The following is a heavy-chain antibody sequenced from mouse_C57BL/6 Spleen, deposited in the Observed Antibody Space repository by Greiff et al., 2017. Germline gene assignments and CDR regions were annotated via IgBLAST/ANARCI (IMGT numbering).Heavy chain of an antibody. D-gene: IGHD1-1*01. Sequence: EVKLQQSGPELVKPGASVKISCKASGYTFTDYYMNWVKQSHGKSLEWIGDINPNNGGTSYNQKFKGKATLTVDKSSSTAYMELRSLTSEDSAVYYCARRGTTVVDDWGQGTTLTVSS. CDR2: INPNNGGT. CDR1: GYTFTDYY. CDR3: ARRGTTVVDD. V-gene: IGHV1-26*01. J-gene: IGHJ2*01.